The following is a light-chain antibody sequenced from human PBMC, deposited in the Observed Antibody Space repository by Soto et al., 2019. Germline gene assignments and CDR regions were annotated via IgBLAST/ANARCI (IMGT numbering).Light chain of an antibody. Sequence: DIQMTQSPYSLSASVGDRGTITCRARQTIATFLNWYQPRPCQAPTLLIYAASNLDNGVPSTFSGSGSETAFTLTISSLQTKEFATYDCPQTYRAPGNFGQDTKLEIK. J-gene: IGKJ2*02. CDR2: AAS. V-gene: IGKV1-39*01. CDR3: PQTYRAPGN. CDR1: QTIATF.